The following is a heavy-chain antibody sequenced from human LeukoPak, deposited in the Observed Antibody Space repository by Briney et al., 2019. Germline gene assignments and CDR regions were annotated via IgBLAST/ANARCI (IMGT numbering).Heavy chain of an antibody. Sequence: GGSLRLSCAASGLTFSSYWMHWVRQAPGKGLVWVSRINSDGSSTSYADSVKGRFTISRDNAKNTLHMQMNSLRAEDTAVYYCTRDREGRTWYAEIDYWGQGTLVTVSS. CDR2: INSDGSST. CDR3: TRDREGRTWYAEIDY. V-gene: IGHV3-74*01. J-gene: IGHJ4*02. CDR1: GLTFSSYW. D-gene: IGHD6-13*01.